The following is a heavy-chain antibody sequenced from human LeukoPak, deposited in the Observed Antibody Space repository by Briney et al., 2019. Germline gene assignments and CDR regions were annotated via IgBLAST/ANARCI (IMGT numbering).Heavy chain of an antibody. D-gene: IGHD6-13*01. V-gene: IGHV1-18*01. CDR2: ISAYNGNT. CDR1: GYTFTSYG. CDR3: ARDGAAGNFDY. J-gene: IGHJ4*02. Sequence: ASVKVSCKASGYTFTSYGISGVRQAHGQGLEWMGWISAYNGNTNYAQKLQGRVTVTTDTSTSTAYMELRSLRSDDTAVYYCARDGAAGNFDYWGQGTLVTVSS.